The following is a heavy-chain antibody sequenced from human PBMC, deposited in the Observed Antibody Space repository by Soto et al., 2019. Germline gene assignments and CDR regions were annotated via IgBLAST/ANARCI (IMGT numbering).Heavy chain of an antibody. J-gene: IGHJ4*02. Sequence: PVGSLSLSCAASGFTFRSYAMNWVRQTQEKGLEWVSSISSTSTYTHYADSVKDRFTISRDNANNSLFLQMNSLRAEDTAIYYCARDLALAGNYWGQGALVTVSS. CDR1: GFTFRSYA. V-gene: IGHV3-21*01. CDR3: ARDLALAGNY. CDR2: ISSTSTYT. D-gene: IGHD6-19*01.